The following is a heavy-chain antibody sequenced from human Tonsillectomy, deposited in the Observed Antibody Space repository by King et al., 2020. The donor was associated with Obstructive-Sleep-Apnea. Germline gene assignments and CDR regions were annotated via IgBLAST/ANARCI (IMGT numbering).Heavy chain of an antibody. V-gene: IGHV3-30*18. CDR2: ISYDGSNK. CDR3: AKDFSAAATPLSYLYYGMDV. CDR1: GFTFSSYG. D-gene: IGHD6-13*01. Sequence: QVQLVQSGGGVVQPGRSLRLSCVVSGFTFSSYGMHWVRQAPGKGLEWVAVISYDGSNKHYADSVKGRFTISRDNSKNTLYLQMNSLRAEDTAVYYCAKDFSAAATPLSYLYYGMDVWGQGTTVTVSS. J-gene: IGHJ6*02.